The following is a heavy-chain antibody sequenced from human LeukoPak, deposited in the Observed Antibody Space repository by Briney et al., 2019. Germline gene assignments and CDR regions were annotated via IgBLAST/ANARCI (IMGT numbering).Heavy chain of an antibody. CDR1: GGSFRGDY. Sequence: PSETLSLTCAVEGGSFRGDYWSWIRRPPGKGLEWIGEINHSGSTNYTPSLKSRVTISVDTSKNQCSLKLSSVTAADTAVYYCARRSSDYWGQGTLVTVSS. CDR3: ARRSSDY. CDR2: INHSGST. J-gene: IGHJ4*02. V-gene: IGHV4-34*01. D-gene: IGHD6-13*01.